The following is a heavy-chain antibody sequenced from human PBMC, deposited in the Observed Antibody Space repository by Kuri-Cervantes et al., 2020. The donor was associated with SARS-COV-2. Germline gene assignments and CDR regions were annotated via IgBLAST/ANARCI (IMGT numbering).Heavy chain of an antibody. CDR1: GFTFDDYA. CDR2: ISWNSGSI. J-gene: IGHJ3*02. Sequence: SLKISCAASGFTFDDYAMHWVRQAPGKGLEWVSGISWNSGSIGYADSVKGRFTISRDNAKNSLYLQMNSLRAEDMVLYYCAKDMGEWDAFDIWGQGTMVTVSS. CDR3: AKDMGEWDAFDI. V-gene: IGHV3-9*03. D-gene: IGHD1-26*01.